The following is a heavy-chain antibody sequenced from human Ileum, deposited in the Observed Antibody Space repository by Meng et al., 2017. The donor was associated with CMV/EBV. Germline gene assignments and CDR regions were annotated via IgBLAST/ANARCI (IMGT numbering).Heavy chain of an antibody. CDR1: GFSFSRYW. CDR3: ARGPWDDAFDI. Sequence: GESLKISCAASGFSFSRYWMHWVRQVPGKGLVWVSGITNDGSTTDYADSVKGRFTISRDTSKNTLYLQMNSLRAEDTSVYYCARGPWDDAFDIWGQGTMVTVSS. J-gene: IGHJ3*02. D-gene: IGHD1-26*01. V-gene: IGHV3-74*01. CDR2: ITNDGSTT.